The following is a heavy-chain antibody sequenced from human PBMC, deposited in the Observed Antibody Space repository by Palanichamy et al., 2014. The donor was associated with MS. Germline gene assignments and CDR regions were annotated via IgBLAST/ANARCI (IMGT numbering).Heavy chain of an antibody. CDR1: GFTFSSYS. CDR3: ARDYPRPPYCSGGSCYFDY. D-gene: IGHD2-15*01. Sequence: EVQLVESGGGLVKPGGSLRLSCAASGFTFSSYSMNWVRQAPGKGLEWVSSISSSSSYIYYADSVKGRFTISRDNAKNSLYLQMNSLRAEDTAVYYCARDYPRPPYCSGGSCYFDYWGQGTLVTLSS. J-gene: IGHJ4*02. V-gene: IGHV3-21*01. CDR2: ISSSSSYI.